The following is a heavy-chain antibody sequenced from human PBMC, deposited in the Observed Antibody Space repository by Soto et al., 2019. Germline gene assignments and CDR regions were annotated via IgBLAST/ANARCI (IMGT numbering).Heavy chain of an antibody. Sequence: SETLSLTCSVSGGCMTNYFWKWIRQAPGKGLEWIGQISHSGSTNYNPSLQSRVAISVDTSKIQLSLTLSSVTAADTAVYYCAITVWALHAFDIWGQGTVVTVSS. V-gene: IGHV4-59*01. J-gene: IGHJ3*02. D-gene: IGHD1-20*01. CDR1: GGCMTNYF. CDR3: AITVWALHAFDI. CDR2: ISHSGST.